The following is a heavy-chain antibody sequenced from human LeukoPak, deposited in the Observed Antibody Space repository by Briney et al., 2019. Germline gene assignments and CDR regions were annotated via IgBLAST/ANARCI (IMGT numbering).Heavy chain of an antibody. V-gene: IGHV3-30*02. D-gene: IGHD4-23*01. Sequence: GGSLRLSCAASGFNFSNYGIHWVRQAPGKGLEWVAFIRFDGINKYYADSVQGRFTISRDNSKNTLYLQMNSLRAGDTAVYYCVRGATAVTRHLDYWGQGTLVTVSS. CDR1: GFNFSNYG. CDR2: IRFDGINK. CDR3: VRGATAVTRHLDY. J-gene: IGHJ4*02.